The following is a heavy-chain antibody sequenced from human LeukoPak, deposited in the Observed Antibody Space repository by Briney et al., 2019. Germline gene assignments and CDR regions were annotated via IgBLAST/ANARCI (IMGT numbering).Heavy chain of an antibody. CDR3: ARDNVRNYGMDV. D-gene: IGHD3-10*01. J-gene: IGHJ6*02. CDR2: IYDGGSA. CDR1: GFTFSRYS. Sequence: PGGSLRLSCAASGFTFSRYSMNWVRQAPGKGLEWVSVIYDGGSAYYADSVKGRFTISRHNSKNTVYLQMISLRAEDTAVYYCARDNVRNYGMDVWGQGTTVTVSS. V-gene: IGHV3-66*01.